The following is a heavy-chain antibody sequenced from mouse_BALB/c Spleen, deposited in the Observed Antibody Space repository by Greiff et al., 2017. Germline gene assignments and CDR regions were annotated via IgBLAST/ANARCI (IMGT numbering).Heavy chain of an antibody. D-gene: IGHD2-1*01. Sequence: EVQVVESGGGLVKPGGSLKLSCAASGFTFSDYYMYWVRQTPEKRLEWVATISDGGSYTYYPDSVKGRCTISRDNAKNNLYLQMSSLKSEDTAMYYCAREIYYGNYSAMDYWGQGTSVTVSS. CDR2: ISDGGSYT. CDR1: GFTFSDYY. J-gene: IGHJ4*01. CDR3: AREIYYGNYSAMDY. V-gene: IGHV5-4*02.